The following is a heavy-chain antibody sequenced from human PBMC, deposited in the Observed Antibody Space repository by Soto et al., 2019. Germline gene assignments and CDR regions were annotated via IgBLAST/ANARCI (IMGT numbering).Heavy chain of an antibody. V-gene: IGHV1-69*13. CDR1: GGTFSSYS. Sequence: GASVNVSCKASGGTFSSYSISWLRQAPGQGLEWMGGIIPIFGTANYGQKFQGRVTITADESTSTAYMELSSIRSADTAVYYCARECGVCAGYYYGMDVWGQGTTVTVSS. CDR3: ARECGVCAGYYYGMDV. D-gene: IGHD2-8*02. J-gene: IGHJ6*02. CDR2: IIPIFGTA.